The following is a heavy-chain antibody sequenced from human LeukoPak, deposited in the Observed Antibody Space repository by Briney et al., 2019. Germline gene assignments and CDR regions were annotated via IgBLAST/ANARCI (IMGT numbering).Heavy chain of an antibody. CDR1: GGSISSGSYY. CDR3: ARAFDWFHDAFDF. J-gene: IGHJ3*01. Sequence: PSETLSLTCTVSGGSISSGSYYWSWIRQPAGKGLEWIGRIYTSGSTNYNPSLKSRVTISVDTSKNQFSLKLSSVTAADTAVYYCARAFDWFHDAFDFWGQGTMVTVSS. D-gene: IGHD3-9*01. CDR2: IYTSGST. V-gene: IGHV4-61*02.